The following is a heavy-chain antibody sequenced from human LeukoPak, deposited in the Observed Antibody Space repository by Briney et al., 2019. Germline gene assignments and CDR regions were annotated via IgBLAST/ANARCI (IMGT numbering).Heavy chain of an antibody. CDR2: IRYDGSNK. CDR3: VRGGGYSYGPFRD. CDR1: GFTFSSYG. J-gene: IGHJ4*02. V-gene: IGHV3-30*02. D-gene: IGHD5-18*01. Sequence: PGGSLRLSCAASGFTFSSYGMHWVRQAPGKGLEWVAFIRYDGSNKYYADSVKGRFTISRDNSKDTLYLQMNSLRAEDTAVYYCVRGGGYSYGPFRDWGQGPLVTVSS.